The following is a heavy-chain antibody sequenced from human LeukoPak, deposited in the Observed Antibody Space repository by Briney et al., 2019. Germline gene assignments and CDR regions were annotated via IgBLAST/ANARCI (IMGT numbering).Heavy chain of an antibody. CDR3: ARFKRVGSSGWPLDY. J-gene: IGHJ4*02. CDR2: INPSGGST. Sequence: ASVKVSCKASGYTFTSYYTHWVRQAPGQGLEWMGIINPSGGSTSYAQKFQGRVTMTRDTSTSTVYMELSSLRSEDTAVYYCARFKRVGSSGWPLDYWGQGTLVTVSS. CDR1: GYTFTSYY. V-gene: IGHV1-46*01. D-gene: IGHD6-19*01.